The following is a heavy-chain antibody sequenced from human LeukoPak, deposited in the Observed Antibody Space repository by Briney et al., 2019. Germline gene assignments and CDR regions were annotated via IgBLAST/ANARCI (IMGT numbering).Heavy chain of an antibody. Sequence: SQTLSLTCAISGDSVSSNSAAWNWIRQSPSRGLEWLGRTYYRSKWYNDYAVSVKSRITINPDTSKNQFSLQLNSVTPEDTAVYYCARDFRLGIHRVGGNWFDPWGQGTLVTVSS. CDR3: ARDFRLGIHRVGGNWFDP. V-gene: IGHV6-1*01. J-gene: IGHJ5*02. CDR2: TYYRSKWYN. D-gene: IGHD1-14*01. CDR1: GDSVSSNSAA.